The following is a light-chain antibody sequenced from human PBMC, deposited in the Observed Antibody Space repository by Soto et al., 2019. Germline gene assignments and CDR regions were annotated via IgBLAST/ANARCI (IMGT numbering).Light chain of an antibody. CDR3: LQDYNYPRT. CDR1: QDIKSD. J-gene: IGKJ1*01. Sequence: AIQMTQSPSSLSACVGTRVTITCRASQDIKSDLGWYQQKPGKAPKLLIYGASRLQSGVPSRFSGSGSGTDFTLTISSLQPEDFATYYCLQDYNYPRTFGQGTRVEIK. V-gene: IGKV1-6*01. CDR2: GAS.